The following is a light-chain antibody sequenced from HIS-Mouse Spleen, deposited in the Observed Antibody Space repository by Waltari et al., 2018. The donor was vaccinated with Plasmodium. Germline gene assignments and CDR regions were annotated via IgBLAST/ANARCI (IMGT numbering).Light chain of an antibody. CDR2: KAS. CDR1: QSISSW. J-gene: IGKJ1*01. Sequence: DIQMTQSPSTLSASVGARVTITGRESQSISSWLAWSQQQPGKAPKLLVYKASRLESVVPSRFSGSGSGTEFTLTISSLQPDEFATYYCQQYNSYSSTFGQGTKVEIK. V-gene: IGKV1-5*03. CDR3: QQYNSYSST.